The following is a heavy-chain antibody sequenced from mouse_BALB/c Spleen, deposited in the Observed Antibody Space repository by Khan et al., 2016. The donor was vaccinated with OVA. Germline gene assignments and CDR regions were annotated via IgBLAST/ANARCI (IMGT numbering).Heavy chain of an antibody. Sequence: EVQLVESGGDLVKPGGSLKPSCVASGFTFSTYGMSWVRQTPDMRLEWVATISSGGHYTYYPDSVKGRFTISRDNAKNTLYLQMSSLKSEDTAIYYCARLAYYYNSEGFAYWGQGTLVTVSA. V-gene: IGHV5-6*01. CDR1: GFTFSTYG. J-gene: IGHJ3*01. CDR3: ARLAYYYNSEGFAY. CDR2: ISSGGHYT. D-gene: IGHD1-1*01.